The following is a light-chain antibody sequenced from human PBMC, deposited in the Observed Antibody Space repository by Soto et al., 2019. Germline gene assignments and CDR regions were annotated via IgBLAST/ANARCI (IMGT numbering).Light chain of an antibody. Sequence: DIKMTQSPASLSASVGDRVIITCRTSQSISNYLNWYQQKPGKAPNLLIYTASSLQSGVPSRFSGSGSGTDVTLTIHRLQPEDFAVYYCQQGYSSPPTFGGGTKLEIK. CDR1: QSISNY. V-gene: IGKV1-39*01. CDR3: QQGYSSPPT. CDR2: TAS. J-gene: IGKJ4*01.